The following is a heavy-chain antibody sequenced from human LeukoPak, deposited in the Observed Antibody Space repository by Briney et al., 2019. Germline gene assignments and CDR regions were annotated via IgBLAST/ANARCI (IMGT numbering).Heavy chain of an antibody. CDR3: ARVLYSSSSAWPDAFDI. J-gene: IGHJ3*02. CDR1: GGSISSYY. CDR2: IYTSGNT. V-gene: IGHV4-4*07. Sequence: TSETLSLTCTVSGGSISSYYWSWIRQPAGKGLEWIGRIYTSGNTNYNPSLKSRVTMSLDTSKNQFSLKLSSVTAADTALYYCARVLYSSSSAWPDAFDIWGQGTMVTVSS. D-gene: IGHD6-13*01.